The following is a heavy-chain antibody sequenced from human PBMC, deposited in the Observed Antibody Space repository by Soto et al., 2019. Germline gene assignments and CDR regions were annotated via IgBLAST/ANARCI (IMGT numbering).Heavy chain of an antibody. CDR3: AVLCYPPNENFDI. D-gene: IGHD2-8*01. CDR2: INVGNGIA. V-gene: IGHV1-3*01. CDR1: GYRFTSHD. Sequence: QVQLVQSGPEVKKPGASAKLSCKASGYRFTSHDIHWVRQAPGQRPERMGWINVGNGIAKYSQKFQDRVTISRDTSASTAYMDLSGLTSEDTAVYYCAVLCYPPNENFDIWGQGTLVTVSS. J-gene: IGHJ3*02.